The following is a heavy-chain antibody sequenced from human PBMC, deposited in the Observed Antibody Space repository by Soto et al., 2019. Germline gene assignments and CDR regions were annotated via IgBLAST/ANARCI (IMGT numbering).Heavy chain of an antibody. CDR2: INSDGSST. CDR3: VRGEGGWETY. Sequence: GGSLRLSCAASGFTFSSYWMHWVRQAPGKGLVWVSRINSDGSSTTYADSVKGRFTTSRDNAKNMLYLQMNSLRAEDTAVYYCVRGEGGWETYWGQGTLVTVSS. CDR1: GFTFSSYW. D-gene: IGHD6-19*01. V-gene: IGHV3-74*01. J-gene: IGHJ4*02.